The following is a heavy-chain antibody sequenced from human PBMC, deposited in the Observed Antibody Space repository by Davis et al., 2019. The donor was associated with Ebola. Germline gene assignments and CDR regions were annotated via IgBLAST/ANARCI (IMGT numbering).Heavy chain of an antibody. J-gene: IGHJ4*02. CDR2: IYFGDSDT. CDR1: GYIFTRHW. CDR3: ARLFWGGSGFDY. D-gene: IGHD3-16*01. Sequence: GESLKISCRSSGYIFTRHWIGWVRQMPGKGLEWMGIIYFGDSDTKYIPSFQGQVTISADKSMSTAYLQWSSLKASDTAMYYCARLFWGGSGFDYWGQGTLVTVSS. V-gene: IGHV5-51*01.